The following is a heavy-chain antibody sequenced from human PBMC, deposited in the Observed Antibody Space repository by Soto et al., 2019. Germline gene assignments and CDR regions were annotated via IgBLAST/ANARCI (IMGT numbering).Heavy chain of an antibody. D-gene: IGHD5-12*01. CDR3: TTDYSRYGPTGGGDY. J-gene: IGHJ4*02. Sequence: EVQLVESGGGLVKPGGSLRLSCAASGFTFSNAWMSWVRQAPGKGLEWVGRIKSKTDGGTTDYAAPVKDRFTISRDDSKNTLYLQMNSLKTEDTAVYYCTTDYSRYGPTGGGDYWGQGTLVTVSS. CDR2: IKSKTDGGTT. CDR1: GFTFSNAW. V-gene: IGHV3-15*01.